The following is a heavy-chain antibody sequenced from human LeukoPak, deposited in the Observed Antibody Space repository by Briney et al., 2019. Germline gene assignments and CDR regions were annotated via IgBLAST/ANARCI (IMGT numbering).Heavy chain of an antibody. CDR3: ARQRADYFYYYVDV. J-gene: IGHJ6*03. CDR1: GGSIGTTNYY. V-gene: IGHV4-39*01. CDR2: IYYSETT. Sequence: PSETQSLTCTVSGGSIGTTNYYWGWLRQPPGKGLEWIGSIYYSETTYDNPSLESRVTISIETSKNQFSLKLSSVTAADTAVYYCARQRADYFYYYVDVWGKGTTVTVS. D-gene: IGHD3-9*01.